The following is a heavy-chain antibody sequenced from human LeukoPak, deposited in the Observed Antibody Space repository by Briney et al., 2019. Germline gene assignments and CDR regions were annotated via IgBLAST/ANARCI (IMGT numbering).Heavy chain of an antibody. D-gene: IGHD5-24*01. Sequence: PGGSLRLSCAASGFTFSSYWMHWVRQAPGKGLVWVSRINSDGSSTSYADSVKGRFTISRGNAKNTLHLQMNSLRAEDTAVYYCAREKRWLLQHGHSFDYWGQGTLVTVSS. CDR3: AREKRWLLQHGHSFDY. J-gene: IGHJ4*02. V-gene: IGHV3-74*01. CDR2: INSDGSST. CDR1: GFTFSSYW.